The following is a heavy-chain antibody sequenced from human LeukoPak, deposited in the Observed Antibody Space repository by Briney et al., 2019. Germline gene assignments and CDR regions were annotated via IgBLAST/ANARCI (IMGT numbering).Heavy chain of an antibody. CDR3: ARAETAAGSY. D-gene: IGHD6-13*01. Sequence: GGSLRLSCTASGFSVSSNYMSWVRQAPGRGLEWVSVVYSDGSTNYADSVKGRLTISRGNSKNTVYLQMNNLRAEDTAVYYCARAETAAGSYWGQGTPVTVSS. CDR1: GFSVSSNY. V-gene: IGHV3-53*01. J-gene: IGHJ4*02. CDR2: VYSDGST.